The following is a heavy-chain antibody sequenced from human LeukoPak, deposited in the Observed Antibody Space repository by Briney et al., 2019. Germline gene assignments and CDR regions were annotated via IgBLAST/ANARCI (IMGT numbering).Heavy chain of an antibody. J-gene: IGHJ4*02. CDR1: GFAFSDDS. V-gene: IGHV3-21*01. CDR2: ISSTSTYI. CDR3: AREYTAMAYDY. Sequence: PGGSLRLSCVASGFAFSDDSMNWDRQPPGKGLEWVSSISSTSTYIYYADSVKGRFTISRDNARNSLFLQMNNLRVDDSAVYYCAREYTAMAYDYWGQGNLVTVSS. D-gene: IGHD5-18*01.